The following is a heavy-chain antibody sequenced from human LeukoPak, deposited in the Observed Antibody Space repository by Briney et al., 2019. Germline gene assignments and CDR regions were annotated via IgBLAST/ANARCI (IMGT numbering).Heavy chain of an antibody. CDR2: IYYSGST. CDR3: ARDSPTSRYSSGDYYYYYGMDV. D-gene: IGHD6-19*01. CDR1: GGSISSYC. J-gene: IGHJ6*02. Sequence: SETLSLTCTVSGGSISSYCWSWIRQPPGKGLEWIGYIYYSGSTNYNPSLKSRVTISVDTSKNQFSLKLSSVTAADTAVYYCARDSPTSRYSSGDYYYYYGMDVWGQGTTVTVSS. V-gene: IGHV4-59*01.